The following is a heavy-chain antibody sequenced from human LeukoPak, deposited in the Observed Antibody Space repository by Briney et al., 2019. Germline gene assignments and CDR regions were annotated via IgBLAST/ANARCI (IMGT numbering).Heavy chain of an antibody. J-gene: IGHJ4*02. CDR2: ISSSSTSI. Sequence: GGSLRLSCAASGFSFSNFGMNWVRQAPGKGLEWVSSISSSSTSIFYADSVKGRFTTSRDNAKNSLYLQMNSLRAEDTAVYYCARVFRITAAGTVDYWGQGTLVTVSS. V-gene: IGHV3-21*01. CDR1: GFSFSNFG. CDR3: ARVFRITAAGTVDY. D-gene: IGHD6-13*01.